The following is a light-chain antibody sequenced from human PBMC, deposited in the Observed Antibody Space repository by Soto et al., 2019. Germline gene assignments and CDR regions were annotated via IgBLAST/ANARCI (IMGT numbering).Light chain of an antibody. CDR2: KVS. CDR1: QSLVHSDGNTY. J-gene: IGKJ1*01. Sequence: DVVMTQSPLSLPVTLGQPASISCRSSQSLVHSDGNTYLNWFQQRPGQSPRRLIYKVSNRDSGVPDKFSGSDSGTDFTLKISRVEAEDVGVYYCMHAIHRPWTFGQGTKVEIK. CDR3: MHAIHRPWT. V-gene: IGKV2-30*02.